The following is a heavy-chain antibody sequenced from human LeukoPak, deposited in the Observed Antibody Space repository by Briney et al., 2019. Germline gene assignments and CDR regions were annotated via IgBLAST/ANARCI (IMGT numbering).Heavy chain of an antibody. Sequence: ASVKVSCKVSGYTLTELSMHWVRQAPGKGLEWMGGFDPEDGETIYAQKFQGRVTMTRDTSISTAYMELSRLRSDDTAVYYCAMRGFMDKYYFDYWGQGTLVTVSS. CDR2: FDPEDGET. CDR3: AMRGFMDKYYFDY. J-gene: IGHJ4*02. D-gene: IGHD3/OR15-3a*01. V-gene: IGHV1-24*01. CDR1: GYTLTELS.